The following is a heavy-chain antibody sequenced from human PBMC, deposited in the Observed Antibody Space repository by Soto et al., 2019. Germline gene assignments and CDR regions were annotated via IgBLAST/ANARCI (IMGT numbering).Heavy chain of an antibody. D-gene: IGHD3-10*01. V-gene: IGHV1-69*06. CDR2: IIPLFGTT. CDR1: EGTFSSHA. Sequence: QVQLEQSGAEVKKPGSSVKVSCKASEGTFSSHAISWVRQAPEEGLEWMGGIIPLFGTTNYAQKFQGRVTITADKSTSTVFRELISLTSEATAIYYCAGGYIVRGGDAWLATWGQGTRVAVSS. J-gene: IGHJ5*02. CDR3: AGGYIVRGGDAWLAT.